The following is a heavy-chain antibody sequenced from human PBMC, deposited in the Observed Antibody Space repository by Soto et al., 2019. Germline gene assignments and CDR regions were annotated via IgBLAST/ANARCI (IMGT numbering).Heavy chain of an antibody. V-gene: IGHV3-11*04. CDR3: ARLHSSGWYGGTNH. J-gene: IGHJ4*02. D-gene: IGHD6-19*01. Sequence: GALRLSCVDSGFTFSDYYMSWIRQAPGKGLEWVSYISGSGTTIYYADSVKGRFTISRDNAKNSLYLQMNSLRAEDTAVYYCARLHSSGWYGGTNHWGQGTPVTVSS. CDR2: ISGSGTTI. CDR1: GFTFSDYY.